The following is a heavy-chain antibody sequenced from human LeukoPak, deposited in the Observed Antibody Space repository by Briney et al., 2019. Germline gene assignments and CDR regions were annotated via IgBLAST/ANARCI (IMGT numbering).Heavy chain of an antibody. J-gene: IGHJ6*03. Sequence: SETLSLTCAVYGESFSDYYWSWIRQPPGKGLEWIGEINHSGSTNYNPSLKSRVTISVDTSKNQFSLKLSSVTAADTAVYYCARPGVRYYYMDVWGKGTTVTISS. CDR1: GESFSDYY. D-gene: IGHD3-10*01. V-gene: IGHV4-34*01. CDR3: ARPGVRYYYMDV. CDR2: INHSGST.